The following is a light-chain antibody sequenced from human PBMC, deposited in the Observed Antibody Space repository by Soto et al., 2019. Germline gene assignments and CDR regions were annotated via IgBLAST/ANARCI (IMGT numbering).Light chain of an antibody. CDR1: QAIRNP. V-gene: IGKV1-9*01. CDR3: QQVDSYPLT. CDR2: AAS. J-gene: IGKJ5*01. Sequence: IQLTQSPSSLSASVGERVTITCRASQAIRNPVAWYQQIPGKAPKLLIYAASTLHSGVPSRFSSSGSGTEFTLTISSLQPEDFATYYCQQVDSYPLTFGQGTRLEIK.